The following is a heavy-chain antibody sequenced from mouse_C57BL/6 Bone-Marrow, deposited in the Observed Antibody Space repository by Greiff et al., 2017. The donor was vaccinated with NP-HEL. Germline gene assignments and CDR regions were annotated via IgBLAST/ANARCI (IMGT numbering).Heavy chain of an antibody. Sequence: EVQRVESGGGLVKPGGSLKLSCAASGFTFSSYTMTWVRQTPEKRLEWVATISGGGGNTYYPDSVKGRFTISRDNAKNTLYLQMSSLRSEDTALYYCARHKGWYRFAYWGQGTLVTVSA. CDR3: ARHKGWYRFAY. CDR2: ISGGGGNT. CDR1: GFTFSSYT. V-gene: IGHV5-9*01. J-gene: IGHJ3*01. D-gene: IGHD1-1*02.